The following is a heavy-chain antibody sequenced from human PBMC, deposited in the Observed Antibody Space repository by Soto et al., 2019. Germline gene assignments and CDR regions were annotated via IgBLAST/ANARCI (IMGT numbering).Heavy chain of an antibody. CDR3: ARGPMITFGGVIVRIYDY. J-gene: IGHJ4*02. V-gene: IGHV4-34*01. Sequence: SETLSLTCAVYGGSFSGYYWSWIHQPPGKGLEWIGEINHSGSTNYNPSLKSRVTISVDTSKNQFSLKLSSVTAADTAVYYCARGPMITFGGVIVRIYDYWGQGTLVTVSS. CDR2: INHSGST. CDR1: GGSFSGYY. D-gene: IGHD3-16*02.